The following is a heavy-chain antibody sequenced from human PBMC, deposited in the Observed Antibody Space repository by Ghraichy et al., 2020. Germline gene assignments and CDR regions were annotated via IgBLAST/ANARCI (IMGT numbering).Heavy chain of an antibody. CDR2: INHSGST. V-gene: IGHV4-34*01. CDR1: GGSLSGYY. D-gene: IGHD6-13*01. Sequence: SETLSLTCAVYGGSLSGYYWSWIRQPPGKGLEWIGEINHSGSTNYNPSLKSRVTISVDTSKNQFSLKLSSVTAADTAVYYCARRGSWSLYYFDYWGQGVLVTVSS. J-gene: IGHJ4*02. CDR3: ARRGSWSLYYFDY.